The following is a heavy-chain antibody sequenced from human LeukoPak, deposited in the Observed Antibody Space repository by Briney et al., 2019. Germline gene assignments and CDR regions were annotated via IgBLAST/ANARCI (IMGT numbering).Heavy chain of an antibody. CDR2: IYTSGST. J-gene: IGHJ6*03. CDR1: GGSISSYY. CDR3: ARVGGYNYGDYWRNYYYMDV. Sequence: SETLSLTCTVSGGSISSYYWSWIRQPAGKGLEWIGRIYTSGSTNYNPSLKSRVTISIDTSKKQFSLKLSSVTAADTAVYYCARVGGYNYGDYWRNYYYMDVWGKGTTVTISS. V-gene: IGHV4-4*07. D-gene: IGHD4-17*01.